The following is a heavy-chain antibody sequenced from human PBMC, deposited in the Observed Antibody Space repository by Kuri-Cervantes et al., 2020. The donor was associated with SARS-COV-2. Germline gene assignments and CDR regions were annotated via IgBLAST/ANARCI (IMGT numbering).Heavy chain of an antibody. J-gene: IGHJ6*02. D-gene: IGHD2-2*01. V-gene: IGHV1-69*10. CDR2: IIPILGIA. Sequence: SVKVSCKVSGGTFSSYAISWVRQAPGQGLEWMGGIIPILGIANYAQKFQGRVTITADKSTSTAYMELSSLRSEDTAVYYCATGPAAMGGPGRYNYYNGMDVWGQGTTVTVSS. CDR1: GGTFSSYA. CDR3: ATGPAAMGGPGRYNYYNGMDV.